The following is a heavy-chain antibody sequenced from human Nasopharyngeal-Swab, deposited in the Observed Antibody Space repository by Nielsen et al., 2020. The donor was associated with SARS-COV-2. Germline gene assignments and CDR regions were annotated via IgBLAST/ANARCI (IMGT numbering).Heavy chain of an antibody. V-gene: IGHV1-69*13. CDR1: GGTLSSYA. D-gene: IGHD2-15*01. CDR3: AREHIVVVVAATPIYYYYGMDV. Sequence: SVKVSCKAAGGTLSSYAISWVRQAPGQGLERMGGIIPIFGTANYAQKFQGRVTITADESTSTAYMELSSLRSEDTAVYYCAREHIVVVVAATPIYYYYGMDVWGQGTTVTVSS. CDR2: IIPIFGTA. J-gene: IGHJ6*02.